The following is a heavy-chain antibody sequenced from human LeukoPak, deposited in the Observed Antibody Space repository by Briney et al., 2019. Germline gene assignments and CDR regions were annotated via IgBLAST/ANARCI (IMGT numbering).Heavy chain of an antibody. J-gene: IGHJ5*02. CDR3: ASESVAVARENWFDP. V-gene: IGHV1-3*01. D-gene: IGHD6-19*01. Sequence: ASVTVSCKATGYTFTSYAMHWVRQAPGQRREWMGWINAGNGNTKYSQKFQGRVTITRDTSASTAYMELSSLRSEDTAVYYCASESVAVARENWFDPWGQGTLVTVSS. CDR1: GYTFTSYA. CDR2: INAGNGNT.